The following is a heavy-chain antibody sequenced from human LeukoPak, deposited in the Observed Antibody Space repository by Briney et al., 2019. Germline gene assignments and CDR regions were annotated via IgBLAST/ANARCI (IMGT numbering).Heavy chain of an antibody. Sequence: SETLSLTCAVYGGSFSGYYWSWIRQPPGKGLEWIGEINHSGSTNYNPSLKSRVTISVDTSKNQFSLKLSTVTAADTAVYYCAREINYFDYWGQGTLVTVSS. CDR1: GGSFSGYY. V-gene: IGHV4-34*01. CDR2: INHSGST. CDR3: AREINYFDY. J-gene: IGHJ4*02.